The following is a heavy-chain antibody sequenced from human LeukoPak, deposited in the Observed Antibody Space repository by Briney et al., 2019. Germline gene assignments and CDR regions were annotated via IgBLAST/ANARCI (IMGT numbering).Heavy chain of an antibody. D-gene: IGHD2-2*01. J-gene: IGHJ6*02. CDR3: ARVVVLLGHYALDV. Sequence: GGSLRLSCAASGFTFSDLYMDWVRQAPGKGLKWVGRTRNKTKSYTTEYAASVKDRFSISRDDSKNSLYLQMNSLKTEDTAVYYCARVVVLLGHYALDVWGQGTTVTVSS. CDR1: GFTFSDLY. V-gene: IGHV3-72*01. CDR2: TRNKTKSYTT.